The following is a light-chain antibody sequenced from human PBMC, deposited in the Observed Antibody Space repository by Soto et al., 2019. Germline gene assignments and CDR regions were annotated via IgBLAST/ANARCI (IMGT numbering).Light chain of an antibody. J-gene: IGKJ4*01. V-gene: IGKV1-9*01. CDR3: QQLNSYPLT. CDR1: QDISDY. Sequence: DIQLTQSPSFLSASVGAIVTITCRASQDISDYLAWYQQRPGKAPKLLIYAASTLQSGVPSRFSGSGSGTEFTLTISSLQPEDFATYSCQQLNSYPLTFGGGTKVEIK. CDR2: AAS.